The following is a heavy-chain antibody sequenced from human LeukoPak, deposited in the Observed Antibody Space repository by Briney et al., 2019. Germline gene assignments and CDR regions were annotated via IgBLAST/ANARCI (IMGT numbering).Heavy chain of an antibody. D-gene: IGHD5-12*01. J-gene: IGHJ4*02. CDR3: ASGYDYVRSDY. CDR1: GGSISSYY. Sequence: SETLSLTCTVSGGSISSYYWSWIRQPPGKGLEWIGYIYYSGSTNYNPSLRSRVTISVDTSKNQFSLKLSSVTAADTAVYYCASGYDYVRSDYWGQGTLVTVSS. V-gene: IGHV4-59*12. CDR2: IYYSGST.